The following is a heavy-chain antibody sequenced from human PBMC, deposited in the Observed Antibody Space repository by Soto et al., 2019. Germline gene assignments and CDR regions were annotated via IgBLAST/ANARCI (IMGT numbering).Heavy chain of an antibody. V-gene: IGHV3-33*01. CDR3: ARVGSSSRYYFDY. Sequence: GGSLRLSCAASGFTFSSYGMHWVRQAPGKGLEWVAVIWYDGSNKYYADSVKGPFTISRDNSKNTLYLQMNSLRAEDTAVYYCARVGSSSRYYFDYWGQGTLVTVSS. J-gene: IGHJ4*02. CDR1: GFTFSSYG. CDR2: IWYDGSNK. D-gene: IGHD6-13*01.